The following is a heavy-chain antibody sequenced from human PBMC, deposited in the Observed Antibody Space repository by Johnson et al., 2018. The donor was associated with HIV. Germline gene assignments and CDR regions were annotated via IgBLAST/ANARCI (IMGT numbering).Heavy chain of an antibody. D-gene: IGHD1-26*01. CDR3: ARRYSGSYGAFDI. CDR2: IGYDGSNK. CDR1: GFTFSTHG. Sequence: QVQLVESGGGVVQPGGSLRLSCAASGFTFSTHGMNWVRQAPGRGLEWVAFIGYDGSNKYYADSVKGRFTISRDNFKNTLYLQMNSLRAEDTAVYYCARRYSGSYGAFDIWGQGTMVTVSS. J-gene: IGHJ3*02. V-gene: IGHV3-33*01.